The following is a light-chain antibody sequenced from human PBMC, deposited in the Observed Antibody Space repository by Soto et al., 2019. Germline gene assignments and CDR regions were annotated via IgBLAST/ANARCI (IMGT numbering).Light chain of an antibody. CDR1: KLGYTY. CDR3: QAWDSSTV. J-gene: IGLJ1*01. V-gene: IGLV3-1*01. Sequence: SYELTQPPSVSVSPGQTASLTCSGDKLGYTYACWYQQKPGQSPVLVIYQDSKRPSGIPERFSGSNSGNTATLTISGTQAMDEADYYCQAWDSSTVFGTGTKLTVL. CDR2: QDS.